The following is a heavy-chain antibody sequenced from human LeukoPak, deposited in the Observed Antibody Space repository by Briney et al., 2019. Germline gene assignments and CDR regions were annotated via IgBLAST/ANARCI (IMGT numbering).Heavy chain of an antibody. CDR1: GFTFSSYW. D-gene: IGHD3-3*01. CDR3: AKGPYYDFWSGYFDY. CDR2: IKQDGSEK. V-gene: IGHV3-7*03. Sequence: GGSLRLSCAASGFTFSSYWMSWVRQAPGKGLEWVANIKQDGSEKYYVDSVKGRFTISRDNAKNSLYLQMNSLRAEDMALYYCAKGPYYDFWSGYFDYWGQGTLVTVSS. J-gene: IGHJ4*02.